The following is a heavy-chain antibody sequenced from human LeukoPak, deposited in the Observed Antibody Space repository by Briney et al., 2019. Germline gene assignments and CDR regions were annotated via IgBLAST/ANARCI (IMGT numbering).Heavy chain of an antibody. V-gene: IGHV1-24*01. CDR3: ATLLWFGELFGWFDP. CDR1: GYTFTSYG. Sequence: ASVKVSCKASGYTFTSYGISWVRQAPGKGLEWMGGFDPEDGETIYAQKFQGRVTMTEDSSTDTAYMELSSLRSEDTAVYYCATLLWFGELFGWFDPWGQGTLVTVSS. D-gene: IGHD3-10*01. CDR2: FDPEDGET. J-gene: IGHJ5*02.